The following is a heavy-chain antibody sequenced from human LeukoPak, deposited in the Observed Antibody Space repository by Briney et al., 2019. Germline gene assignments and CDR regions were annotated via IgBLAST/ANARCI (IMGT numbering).Heavy chain of an antibody. Sequence: KPSETLSLTCAVYGGSFSGYYWSWIRQPPGKGLEWIGEINHSGSTNYNPSLKSRVTISVDTSKNQFSLKLSSVTAADTAVYYCARGSRVTMVRRAPGYFDYWGQGTLVTVSS. D-gene: IGHD3-10*01. CDR3: ARGSRVTMVRRAPGYFDY. J-gene: IGHJ4*02. V-gene: IGHV4-34*01. CDR1: GGSFSGYY. CDR2: INHSGST.